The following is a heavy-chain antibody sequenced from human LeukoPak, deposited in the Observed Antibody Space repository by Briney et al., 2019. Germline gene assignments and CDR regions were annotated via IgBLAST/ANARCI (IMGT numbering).Heavy chain of an antibody. CDR3: VRENHGSFDY. Sequence: GWSLRLSCAASGFSFSTYYVNWVRQAPGKGLEWVSCISSSSTYIFYADSVRGRFAISRDNAKNSLYLQMNSLRADDTAVYYCVRENHGSFDYWGQGSLVTVSS. D-gene: IGHD1-14*01. CDR1: GFSFSTYY. J-gene: IGHJ4*02. CDR2: ISSSSTYI. V-gene: IGHV3-21*01.